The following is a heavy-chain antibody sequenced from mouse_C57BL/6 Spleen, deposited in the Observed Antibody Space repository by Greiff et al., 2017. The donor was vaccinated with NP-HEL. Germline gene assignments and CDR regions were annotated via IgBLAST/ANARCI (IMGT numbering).Heavy chain of an antibody. D-gene: IGHD2-14*01. Sequence: QVQLQQSGPELVKPGASVKLSCKASGYAFSSSWMNWVKQRPGKGLEWIGRIYPGDGDTNYNGKFKGKATLTADKSSSTAYMQLSSLTSEDSAVYICASVGPYDDYSASWYFDGWGTGTTVTVSS. J-gene: IGHJ1*03. CDR3: ASVGPYDDYSASWYFDG. CDR2: IYPGDGDT. CDR1: GYAFSSSW. V-gene: IGHV1-82*01.